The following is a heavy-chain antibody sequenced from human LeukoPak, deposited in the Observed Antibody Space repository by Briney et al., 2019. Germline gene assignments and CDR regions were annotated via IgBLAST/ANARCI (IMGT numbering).Heavy chain of an antibody. Sequence: PSETLSLTCTVSGVSISSSNSYWGWIRQPPGKGLEWIGSIYHSGSTYYNPSLKSRVTISVDTSKNQFSLKLSSVTAADTAVYYCARDPWYYYGSGSYIDYWGQGTLVTVSS. CDR3: ARDPWYYYGSGSYIDY. CDR1: GVSISSSNSY. CDR2: IYHSGST. D-gene: IGHD3-10*01. J-gene: IGHJ4*02. V-gene: IGHV4-39*07.